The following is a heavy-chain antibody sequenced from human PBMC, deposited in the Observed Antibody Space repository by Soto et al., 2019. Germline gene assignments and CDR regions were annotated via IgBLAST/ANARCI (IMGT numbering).Heavy chain of an antibody. CDR1: GGSISSYY. Sequence: SETLSLTCTASGGSISSYYWSWIRQPPGKGLEWIGYISYSGSTNYTPSLKSRVTISVDTSKNQFSLKLSSVTAADTAVYYCARGYQLPTSFDYRGQGPLVTVSS. CDR3: ARGYQLPTSFDY. D-gene: IGHD2-2*01. J-gene: IGHJ4*02. CDR2: ISYSGST. V-gene: IGHV4-59*01.